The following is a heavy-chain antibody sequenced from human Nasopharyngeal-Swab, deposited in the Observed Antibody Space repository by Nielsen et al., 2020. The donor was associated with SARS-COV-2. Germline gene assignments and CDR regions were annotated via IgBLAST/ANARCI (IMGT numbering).Heavy chain of an antibody. CDR1: GFTFSSYG. CDR3: VKLGYYGSGSYNDAFDI. CDR2: IWYDGSNK. J-gene: IGHJ3*02. V-gene: IGHV3-30*02. Sequence: GESLKISCAASGFTFSSYGMHWVRQVPGKGLEWVAVIWYDGSNKYYADSVKGRFTISRDNSKNTLYLQMSSLRAEDTAVYYCVKLGYYGSGSYNDAFDIWGQGAMVTVSS. D-gene: IGHD3-10*01.